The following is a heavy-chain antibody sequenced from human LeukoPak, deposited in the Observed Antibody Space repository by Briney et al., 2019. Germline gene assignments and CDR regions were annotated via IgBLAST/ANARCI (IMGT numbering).Heavy chain of an antibody. Sequence: GGSLRLSCAASGFTFSSYSMNWVGQAPGKGLEWVSSISRSSSYIYYADSVKGRFTISRGNAKNSLYLQMNSLRAEDTAVYYCARGEYNWNDGVSCIDYWGQGTLVTVSS. CDR3: ARGEYNWNDGVSCIDY. V-gene: IGHV3-21*01. CDR2: ISRSSSYI. CDR1: GFTFSSYS. D-gene: IGHD1-20*01. J-gene: IGHJ4*02.